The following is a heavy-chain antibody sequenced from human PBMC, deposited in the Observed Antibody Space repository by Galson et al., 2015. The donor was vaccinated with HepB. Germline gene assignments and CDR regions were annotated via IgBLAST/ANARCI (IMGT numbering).Heavy chain of an antibody. CDR2: IKQDGSEK. CDR3: ARDRDLSFFCSSSSCYNAWFDP. D-gene: IGHD2-2*02. J-gene: IGHJ5*02. Sequence: SLRLSCAASGFPFSSYAMSWVRQAPGKGLEWVANIKQDGSEKFYVDSVKGRFTISRDNAKNSLYLQMNSLRAEDTAVYYCARDRDLSFFCSSSSCYNAWFDPWGQGTRVTVSS. V-gene: IGHV3-7*01. CDR1: GFPFSSYA.